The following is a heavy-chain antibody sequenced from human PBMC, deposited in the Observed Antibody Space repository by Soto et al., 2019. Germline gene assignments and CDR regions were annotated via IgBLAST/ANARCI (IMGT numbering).Heavy chain of an antibody. CDR3: ARAGPVLEWIPWFGYYFDY. CDR2: ISAYNGNT. Sequence: GASVKVSCKASGYTLTSYGISWVRQAPGEGLEWMGWISAYNGNTNYAQKLQGRVTMTTDTSTSTAYMELRSLRSDETAVYYCARAGPVLEWIPWFGYYFDYWGKGTLVTVSS. J-gene: IGHJ4*02. CDR1: GYTLTSYG. D-gene: IGHD3-3*01. V-gene: IGHV1-18*01.